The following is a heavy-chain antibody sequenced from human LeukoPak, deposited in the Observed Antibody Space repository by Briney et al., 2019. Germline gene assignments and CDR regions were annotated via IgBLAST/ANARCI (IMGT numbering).Heavy chain of an antibody. CDR1: VFAFSDYA. CDR3: ASDPIAARQIGYFDN. D-gene: IGHD6-6*01. CDR2: ISNDARNK. J-gene: IGHJ4*02. V-gene: IGHV3-30*14. Sequence: GSLRLSCVASVFAFSDYAMHWVRQAPGKGLEWLAVISNDARNKYHGDSVKGRINISRDNSRNALYLQLNRLTIEDTAVYYCASDPIAARQIGYFDNWGQGTLVTVSA.